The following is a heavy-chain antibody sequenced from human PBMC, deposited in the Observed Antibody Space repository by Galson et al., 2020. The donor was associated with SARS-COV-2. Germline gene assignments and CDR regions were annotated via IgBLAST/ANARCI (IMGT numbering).Heavy chain of an antibody. CDR1: GFTFSSYG. V-gene: IGHV3-33*01. J-gene: IGHJ6*02. CDR3: ARDLTVEDGMDV. D-gene: IGHD4-17*01. Sequence: GGSLRLSCAASGFTFSSYGMHWARQAPGKGLEWVAVIWSEGSNKYYADSVKGRFTISRDNSKNTLYLQMNSLRADDTAVYYCARDLTVEDGMDVWGQGTTVTVSS. CDR2: IWSEGSNK.